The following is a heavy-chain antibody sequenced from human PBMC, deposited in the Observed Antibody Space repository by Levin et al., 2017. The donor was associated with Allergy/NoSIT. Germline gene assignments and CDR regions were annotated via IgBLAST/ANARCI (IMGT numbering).Heavy chain of an antibody. CDR2: IYYSGST. Sequence: SQTLSLTCTVSGGSISSAGYYWSWIRQHPGKGLEWIGYIYYSGSTHYNPSLKSRVTISVDTSKNQFSLNLSSVTAADTAVYYCATYYPTSPGYYFDYWGQGTLVTVSS. D-gene: IGHD1-26*01. CDR1: GGSISSAGYY. V-gene: IGHV4-31*03. J-gene: IGHJ4*02. CDR3: ATYYPTSPGYYFDY.